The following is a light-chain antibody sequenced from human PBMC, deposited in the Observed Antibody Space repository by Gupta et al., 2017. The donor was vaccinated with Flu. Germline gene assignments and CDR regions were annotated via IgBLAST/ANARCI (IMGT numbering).Light chain of an antibody. CDR3: QVWDNSESV. V-gene: IGLV3-21*02. Sequence: APGQTARITWGGNNIGSKSVHWYQQKPGQAPVRVVYADSDRPSGIPERFSGPNSGNTATLTISRGEAGDEADYYCQVWDNSESVFGGGTKL. J-gene: IGLJ2*01. CDR2: ADS. CDR1: NIGSKS.